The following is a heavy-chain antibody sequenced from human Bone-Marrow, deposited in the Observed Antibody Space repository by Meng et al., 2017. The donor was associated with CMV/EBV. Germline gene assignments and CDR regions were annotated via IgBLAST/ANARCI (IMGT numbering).Heavy chain of an antibody. V-gene: IGHV2-5*01. CDR2: VYWNGDK. D-gene: IGHD4-17*01. Sequence: SGPTLVKPTQTLTLTCTFSGSSLTTSGAAVGWIRQSPGKALEWLAVVYWNGDKRYSPSLRNRLTITKETSSNQVVLTMTNMDPVDTATYYAAHSVHVALRCFDVWGQGTMVTVSS. CDR1: GSSLTTSGAA. J-gene: IGHJ3*01. CDR3: AHSVHVALRCFDV.